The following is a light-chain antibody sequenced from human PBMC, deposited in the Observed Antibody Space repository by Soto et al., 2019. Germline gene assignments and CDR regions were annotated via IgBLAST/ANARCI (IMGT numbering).Light chain of an antibody. V-gene: IGKV1-39*01. CDR3: QQCHSSLT. CDR2: GAS. J-gene: IGKJ4*01. CDR1: QNIRNY. Sequence: DIQMTQSPSSLSASIGDRVTITCRASQNIRNYLNWYQQKSGKAPKLLIYGASSLQRGVPSRFSGSRSGTDFTLTISSLESEDFATYYCQQCHSSLTFGGGTKVDI.